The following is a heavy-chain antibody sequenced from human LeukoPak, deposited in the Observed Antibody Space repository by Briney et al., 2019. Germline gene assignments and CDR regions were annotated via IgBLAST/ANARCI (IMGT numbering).Heavy chain of an antibody. Sequence: ASVKVSCKASGYTFTSYDINWVRQATGQGLEWMGWMNPNSGNTGYAQKFQGRVTMTRNTSISTAYMELSSLRSEDTAVYYCARVLVIQAGVYMDVWGKGTMVTVSS. V-gene: IGHV1-8*01. CDR3: ARVLVIQAGVYMDV. D-gene: IGHD3-9*01. J-gene: IGHJ6*03. CDR1: GYTFTSYD. CDR2: MNPNSGNT.